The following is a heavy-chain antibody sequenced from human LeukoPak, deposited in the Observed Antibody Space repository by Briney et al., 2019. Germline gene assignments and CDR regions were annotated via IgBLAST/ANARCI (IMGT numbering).Heavy chain of an antibody. Sequence: GGSLRLSCAASGFTFSSYGMHWVRQAPGKGLEWVAVISYDGSNKYYADSVKGRFTISRDNSKNTLYLQMNSLRAEDTAVYYCASSSDYYYYYGMDVWGQGTTVTVPS. CDR3: ASSSDYYYYYGMDV. CDR2: ISYDGSNK. J-gene: IGHJ6*02. V-gene: IGHV3-30*03. CDR1: GFTFSSYG.